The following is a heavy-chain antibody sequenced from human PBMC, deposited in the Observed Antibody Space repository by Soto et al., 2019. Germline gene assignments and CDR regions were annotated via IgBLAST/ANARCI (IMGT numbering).Heavy chain of an antibody. CDR1: GFTFSSYG. CDR3: AKESEVDWYKDY. Sequence: PGGSLRLSCAASGFTFSSYGMHWVRQAPGKGLEWVAVISYDGSNKYYADSVKGRFTISRDNSKNTLYLQMNSLRAEDTAVYYCAKESEVDWYKDYWGQGTLVTVSS. CDR2: ISYDGSNK. D-gene: IGHD1-1*01. J-gene: IGHJ4*02. V-gene: IGHV3-30*18.